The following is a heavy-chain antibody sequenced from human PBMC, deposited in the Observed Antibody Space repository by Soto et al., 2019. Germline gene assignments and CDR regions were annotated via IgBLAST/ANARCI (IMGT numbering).Heavy chain of an antibody. CDR3: ARGWLRYNWNYDFGY. D-gene: IGHD1-7*01. Sequence: PSETLSLTFAVYGGSFSGYYWSWIRQPPGKGLEWIGEINHSGSTNCNPSLKSRVTISVDTSKNQFSLKLSSVTAADTAVYYCARGWLRYNWNYDFGYWGQGTLVTVSS. CDR1: GGSFSGYY. V-gene: IGHV4-34*01. CDR2: INHSGST. J-gene: IGHJ4*02.